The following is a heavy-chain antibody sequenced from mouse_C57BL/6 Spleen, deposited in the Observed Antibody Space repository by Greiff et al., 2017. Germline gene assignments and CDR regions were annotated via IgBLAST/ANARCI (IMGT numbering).Heavy chain of an antibody. V-gene: IGHV5-9-1*02. CDR2: ISSGGDYI. J-gene: IGHJ4*01. CDR3: TRGGDEYDYAMDY. CDR1: GFTFSSYA. D-gene: IGHD1-1*02. Sequence: EVQLVESGEGLVKPGGSLKLSCAASGFTFSSYAMSWVRQTPEQRLEWVAYISSGGDYIYYADTVKGRFTISRDNARNTLYLQMSSLKSEDTAMYYCTRGGDEYDYAMDYWGQGTSVTVSS.